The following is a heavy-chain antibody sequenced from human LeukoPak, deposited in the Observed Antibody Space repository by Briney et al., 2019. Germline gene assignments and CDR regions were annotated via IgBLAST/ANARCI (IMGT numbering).Heavy chain of an antibody. Sequence: RTGGSLRLSCAASGFTFSSYEMNWVRQAPGKGLEWVSYISSSGSTIYYADSVKGRFTIYRDNAKNSLYLQMNSLRAEDTAVYYCARDGGGGDYDSSGHQGYWGQGTLVTVSS. CDR1: GFTFSSYE. J-gene: IGHJ4*02. V-gene: IGHV3-48*03. D-gene: IGHD3-22*01. CDR2: ISSSGSTI. CDR3: ARDGGGGDYDSSGHQGY.